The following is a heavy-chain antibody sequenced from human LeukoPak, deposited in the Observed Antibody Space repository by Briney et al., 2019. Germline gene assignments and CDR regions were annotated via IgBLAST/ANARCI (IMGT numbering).Heavy chain of an antibody. Sequence: RPSETLSLTCTVSGGSISSRSYYWSWIRQHPGKGLEWIGYIYYSGSTYYNPSLKSRVTISVDTSKNQFSLKLSSVTAADTAVYYCARDSRYLAAAGYAFDIWGQGTMVTVSS. CDR2: IYYSGST. CDR1: GGSISSRSYY. J-gene: IGHJ3*02. V-gene: IGHV4-31*03. D-gene: IGHD6-13*01. CDR3: ARDSRYLAAAGYAFDI.